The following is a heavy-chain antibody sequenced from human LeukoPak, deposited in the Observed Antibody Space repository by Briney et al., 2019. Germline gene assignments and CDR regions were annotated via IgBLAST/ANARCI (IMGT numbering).Heavy chain of an antibody. CDR1: GFTFDDYA. Sequence: GGSLRLSCAASGFTFDDYAMHWVRQAPGKGLEWVSGISWNSGSIGYADSVKGRFTISRDNARNSLHLQMNSLRAEDMALYYCAKDQSPTTVTPFDYWGQGTLVTVSS. J-gene: IGHJ4*02. CDR2: ISWNSGSI. CDR3: AKDQSPTTVTPFDY. D-gene: IGHD4-17*01. V-gene: IGHV3-9*03.